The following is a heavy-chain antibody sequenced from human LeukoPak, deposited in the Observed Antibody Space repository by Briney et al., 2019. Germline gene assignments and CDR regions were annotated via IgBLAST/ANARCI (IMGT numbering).Heavy chain of an antibody. CDR1: GFTFSSYG. V-gene: IGHV3-30*02. CDR3: AISLTRTSDY. J-gene: IGHJ4*02. D-gene: IGHD1-7*01. CDR2: IRYDGNNQ. Sequence: GGSLRLSCAASGFTFSSYGMHWVRQAPGKGLEWVAFIRYDGNNQFYADSVKGRVTISRDNTKNTLYLEMNSLRAEDTAVYYCAISLTRTSDYWGQGTLVTVSS.